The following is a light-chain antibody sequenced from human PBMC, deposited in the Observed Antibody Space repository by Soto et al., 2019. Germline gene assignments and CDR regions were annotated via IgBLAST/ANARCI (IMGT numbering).Light chain of an antibody. V-gene: IGKV3-20*01. CDR2: GAS. Sequence: EIVLTQSPGTLSLSPGERATLSCRASQSVSSSFLAWYQQKPGQAPRLLIFGASSRATGIPDRFSGSGSGTDFTLTISRLEPEDFAVYYCQQYGSSGSTCGQGTKVEIK. CDR1: QSVSSSF. CDR3: QQYGSSGST. J-gene: IGKJ1*01.